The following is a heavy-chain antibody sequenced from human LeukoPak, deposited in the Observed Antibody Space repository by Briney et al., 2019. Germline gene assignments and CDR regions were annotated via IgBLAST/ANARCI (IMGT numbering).Heavy chain of an antibody. CDR2: IYYSGST. J-gene: IGHJ4*02. D-gene: IGHD6-19*01. Sequence: SSETLSLTCTVSGGSISSSSYYWGWIRQPLGKGLEWIGSIYYSGSTYYNPSLKSRVTISVDTSKNQFSLKLSSVTAADTAVYYCARPVAGMEYYFDYWGQGTLVTVSS. CDR1: GGSISSSSYY. V-gene: IGHV4-39*01. CDR3: ARPVAGMEYYFDY.